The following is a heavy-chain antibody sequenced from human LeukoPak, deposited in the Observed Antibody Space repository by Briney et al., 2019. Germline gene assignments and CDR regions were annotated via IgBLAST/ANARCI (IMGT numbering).Heavy chain of an antibody. V-gene: IGHV3-7*01. CDR3: ARLARYGEVEGGSFYLDY. CDR2: IEGDGSDK. J-gene: IGHJ4*02. Sequence: PGGSLTLSCAASGFTLSSYWMSWVRQAPGKGLEWVANIEGDGSDKNYRDSVKGRFSISRDNAKNSLYLQMNSLRAEDTAVYFCARLARYGEVEGGSFYLDYWGQGTLVTVSS. CDR1: GFTLSSYW. D-gene: IGHD4-17*01.